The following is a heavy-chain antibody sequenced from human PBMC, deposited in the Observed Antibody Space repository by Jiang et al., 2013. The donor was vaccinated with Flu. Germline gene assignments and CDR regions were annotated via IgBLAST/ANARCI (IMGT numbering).Heavy chain of an antibody. CDR3: ARDNPTMVDAFDI. CDR2: ISAYNGNT. J-gene: IGHJ3*02. V-gene: IGHV1-18*01. D-gene: IGHD3-10*01. Sequence: WISAYNGNTNYAQKLQGRVTMTTDTSTSTAYMELRSLRSDDTAVYYCARDNPTMVDAFDIWGQGTMVTVSS.